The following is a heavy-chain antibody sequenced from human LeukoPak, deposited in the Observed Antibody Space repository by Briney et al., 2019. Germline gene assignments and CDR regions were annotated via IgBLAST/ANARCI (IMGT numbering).Heavy chain of an antibody. Sequence: ASLKVSCKASRYTFTSYEITWGRQATGHRGEWRGWMSPNSGITGSAQKFPGRVTMTRHTSLSTAYMELSSLRCEATAVYYSARGKGSGSGYGHGYWGQGTLVSVSS. CDR3: ARGKGSGSGYGHGY. D-gene: IGHD1-26*01. J-gene: IGHJ4*02. CDR1: RYTFTSYE. CDR2: MSPNSGIT. V-gene: IGHV1-8*01.